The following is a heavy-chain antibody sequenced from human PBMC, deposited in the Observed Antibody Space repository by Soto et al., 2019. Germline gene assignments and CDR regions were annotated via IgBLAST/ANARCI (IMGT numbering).Heavy chain of an antibody. CDR1: GFSLSTSGVG. D-gene: IGHD4-4*01. CDR3: AHNLQTPYYCYGIDV. V-gene: IGHV2-5*02. Sequence: QITLKESGPTLVKPTQTLTLTCTFSGFSLSTSGVGVGWIRQPPGKALEWLALIYWDDDKRYSPSLKSRLTNPKDTSKNQVVLTMTNMDPVDTATYYCAHNLQTPYYCYGIDVWGQGTTVTVSS. J-gene: IGHJ6*02. CDR2: IYWDDDK.